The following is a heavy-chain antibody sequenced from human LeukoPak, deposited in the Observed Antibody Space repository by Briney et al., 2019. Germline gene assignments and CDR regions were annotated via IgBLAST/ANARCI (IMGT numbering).Heavy chain of an antibody. CDR1: GGSFSGYY. CDR2: INHSGST. D-gene: IGHD2-15*01. V-gene: IGHV4-34*01. J-gene: IGHJ6*02. Sequence: KASETLSLTCAVYGGSFSGYYWSWIRQPPGKGLEWIGEINHSGSTNYNPSLKSRVTISVDTSKNQFSLKLSSVTAADTAVYYCARDIVVVVAASVLDYYYGMDVWGQGTTVTVSS. CDR3: ARDIVVVVAASVLDYYYGMDV.